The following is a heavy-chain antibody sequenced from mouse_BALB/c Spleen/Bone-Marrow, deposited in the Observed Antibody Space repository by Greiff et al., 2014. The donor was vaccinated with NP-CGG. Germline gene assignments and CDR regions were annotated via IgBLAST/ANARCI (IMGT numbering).Heavy chain of an antibody. CDR2: IDPENGNT. CDR3: APIYDGYYVAWFAY. J-gene: IGHJ3*01. Sequence: EVQLQQSGAELVRPGALVKLSCKASGFNIKDYYMHWVKQRPEQGLEWIGWIDPENGNTIYDPKFQGKASITADTSSNTAYLQPSSLTSGDTAVYYCAPIYDGYYVAWFAYWGQGTLVTVSA. CDR1: GFNIKDYY. D-gene: IGHD2-3*01. V-gene: IGHV14-1*02.